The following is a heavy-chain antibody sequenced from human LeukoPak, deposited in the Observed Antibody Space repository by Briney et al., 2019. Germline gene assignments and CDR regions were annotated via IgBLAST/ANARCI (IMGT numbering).Heavy chain of an antibody. D-gene: IGHD2-8*01. CDR1: GFIFSSLA. Sequence: GGSLRLSCAASGFIFSSLAMTWVRQAPGKGLEWVSTINAVDANTYYADSVKGRFTVSRDNSKNTLYLQMNSLRAEDTAVYYCAKQFLGVNWGQGTLVIVSS. CDR2: INAVDANT. V-gene: IGHV3-23*01. CDR3: AKQFLGVN. J-gene: IGHJ4*02.